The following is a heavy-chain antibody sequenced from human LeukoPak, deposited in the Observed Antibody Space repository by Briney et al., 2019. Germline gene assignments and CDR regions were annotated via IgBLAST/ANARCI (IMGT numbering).Heavy chain of an antibody. D-gene: IGHD2-2*02. CDR2: IWYDGSNK. V-gene: IGHV3-33*01. CDR1: GFTFISYG. J-gene: IGHJ4*02. CDR3: ARIPYRYCSSTSCYIRGVDY. Sequence: GGPLSLSCPASGFTFISYGMHWARQAPGKGREGWAVIWYDGSNKYYADSVKGRFTISRDNSKNTLYLQMNSLRAEDTAVYYCARIPYRYCSSTSCYIRGVDYWGQGTLVTVSS.